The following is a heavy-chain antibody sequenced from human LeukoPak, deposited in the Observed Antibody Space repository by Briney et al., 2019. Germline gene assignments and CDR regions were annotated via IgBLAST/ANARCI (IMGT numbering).Heavy chain of an antibody. CDR2: ISTYNGNT. J-gene: IGHJ4*02. CDR3: ARGSVPPHISHASSLAY. V-gene: IGHV1-18*01. D-gene: IGHD6-13*01. CDR1: GYTFTSYG. Sequence: ASVKVSCKASGYTFTSYGISWVRQAPGQGLEWMGWISTYNGNTNYAQKLQGRVTMTTDTSTSTAYMELRSLRSDDTAVYYCARGSVPPHISHASSLAYWGQGTLVTVSS.